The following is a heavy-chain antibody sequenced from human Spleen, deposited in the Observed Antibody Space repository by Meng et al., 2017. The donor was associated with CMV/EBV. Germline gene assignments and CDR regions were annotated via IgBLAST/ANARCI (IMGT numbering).Heavy chain of an antibody. V-gene: IGHV3-30-3*01. CDR1: GFSFSNNA. D-gene: IGHD3-22*01. J-gene: IGHJ4*02. Sequence: GFSFSNNAMHWVRQSPGKGLEWVAVISYDGSNKYYADSVKGRFTISRDNSKNTLYLQMNSLRAEDTAVYYCARDFGYYDSSGYFDYWGQGTLVTVSS. CDR2: ISYDGSNK. CDR3: ARDFGYYDSSGYFDY.